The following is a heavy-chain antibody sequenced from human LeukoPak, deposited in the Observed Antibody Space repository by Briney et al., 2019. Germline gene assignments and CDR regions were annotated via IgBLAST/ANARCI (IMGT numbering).Heavy chain of an antibody. D-gene: IGHD3-3*01. J-gene: IGHJ6*03. Sequence: ASVKVSCKASGYTFTGYYMHWVRQAPGQGLEWMGWINPNSGGTNYAQKFQGRVTMTTDTSISTTYMELRRLRSDDTAVYYCARDGGGVFWSGSSPWHSYYYRDVWGKGPTFTVSS. CDR1: GYTFTGYY. CDR2: INPNSGGT. CDR3: ARDGGGVFWSGSSPWHSYYYRDV. V-gene: IGHV1-2*02.